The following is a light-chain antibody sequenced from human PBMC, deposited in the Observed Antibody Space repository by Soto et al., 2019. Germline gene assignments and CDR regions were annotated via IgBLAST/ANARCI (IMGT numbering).Light chain of an antibody. CDR1: QSVSSN. CDR3: QQYNNWPQT. V-gene: IGKV3D-15*01. J-gene: IGKJ1*01. CDR2: GAS. Sequence: EIVMTQSPATLSVSPGERATLSCRASQSVSSNLAWYQQKPGQAPRLLIYGASNRATGIPDRFSGSGSGTDFTLTISRLEPEDFAVYYCQQYNNWPQTFGQGTKVDIK.